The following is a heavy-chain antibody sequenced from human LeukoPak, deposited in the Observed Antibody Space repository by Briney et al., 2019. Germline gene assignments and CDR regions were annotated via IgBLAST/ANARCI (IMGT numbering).Heavy chain of an antibody. J-gene: IGHJ4*02. Sequence: GGSLRLSCVASGFAFSSYWMNWVRQAPGKGLEWVANIKQDGSEKYYVDSVKGRFTISRDNAKNSLYLQMNSLRAEDTAVYYCARDLDYYGSGSYRDYWGQGTLVTVSS. CDR3: ARDLDYYGSGSYRDY. CDR1: GFAFSSYW. V-gene: IGHV3-7*01. CDR2: IKQDGSEK. D-gene: IGHD3-10*01.